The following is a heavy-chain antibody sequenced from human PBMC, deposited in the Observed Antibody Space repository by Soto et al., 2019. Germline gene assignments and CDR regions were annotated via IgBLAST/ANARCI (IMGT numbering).Heavy chain of an antibody. CDR2: ISGSGGST. D-gene: IGHD3-9*01. J-gene: IGHJ4*02. CDR1: GFTFSSYA. Sequence: GGSLRLSCAASGFTFSSYAMSWVRQAPGKGLEWVSAISGSGGSTYYADSVKGRFTISRDNSKNTLYLQMNSLRAEDTAVYYCAKGKDILTGPSPSFDYWGQGTLVTVSS. V-gene: IGHV3-23*01. CDR3: AKGKDILTGPSPSFDY.